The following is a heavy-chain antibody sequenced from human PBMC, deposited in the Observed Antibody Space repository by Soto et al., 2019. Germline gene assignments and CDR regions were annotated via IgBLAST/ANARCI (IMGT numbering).Heavy chain of an antibody. D-gene: IGHD6-25*01. J-gene: IGHJ4*02. CDR1: GFTFSSYA. Sequence: EVQLLESGGGLVQPGRSLRRSCAASGFTFSSYAMSWVRQAPGEGLEWVSAISGSGGTTYYAASVKGRFTISRDNSKNTLCLQMNSLRAEDTAVYYCAKFFVETGGSNGWPWTFHYWGQGTLVTVSS. V-gene: IGHV3-23*01. CDR3: AKFFVETGGSNGWPWTFHY. CDR2: ISGSGGTT.